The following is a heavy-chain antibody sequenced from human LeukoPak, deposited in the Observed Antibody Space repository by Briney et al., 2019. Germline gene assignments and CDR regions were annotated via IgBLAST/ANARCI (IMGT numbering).Heavy chain of an antibody. CDR3: TRYNNDHFDY. CDR1: GFTFGGNG. J-gene: IGHJ4*02. D-gene: IGHD1-14*01. Sequence: GGSLRLSCAGSGFTFGGNGMHWFRQTPGKGLEWVAVIAYDGSRAFYADSVKGRFTISRDNSKNTMSVQMDDLRAEDTAVYYCTRYNNDHFDYWGQGTLVTVSS. V-gene: IGHV3-33*01. CDR2: IAYDGSRA.